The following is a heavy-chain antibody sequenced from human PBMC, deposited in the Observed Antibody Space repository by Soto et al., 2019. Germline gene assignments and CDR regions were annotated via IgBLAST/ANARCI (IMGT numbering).Heavy chain of an antibody. Sequence: GGSLRLSCTASGFTFSNYGMHWVRQAPGKGLEWVALIWYDGSNKYYADSVKGRFIISRDISKNTVYLQMDSLRVEDTAVYYCARDLSGPLDYWG. CDR1: GFTFSNYG. J-gene: IGHJ4*01. CDR3: ARDLSGPLDY. D-gene: IGHD3-16*02. V-gene: IGHV3-33*01. CDR2: IWYDGSNK.